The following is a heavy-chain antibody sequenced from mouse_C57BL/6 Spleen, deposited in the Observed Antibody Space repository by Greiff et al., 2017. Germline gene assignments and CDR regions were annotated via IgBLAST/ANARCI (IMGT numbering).Heavy chain of an antibody. J-gene: IGHJ2*01. D-gene: IGHD3-2*02. Sequence: VQLQQPGAELVKPGASVKVSCKASGYTFTSYWMHWVKQRPGQGLEWIGRIHPSDSDTNYNQKFKGKATLTVDQSSSTAYMQLSSLTSEDYAVDNCAVQGAAQAHFDYWGQGTTLTVSS. CDR3: AVQGAAQAHFDY. V-gene: IGHV1-74*01. CDR1: GYTFTSYW. CDR2: IHPSDSDT.